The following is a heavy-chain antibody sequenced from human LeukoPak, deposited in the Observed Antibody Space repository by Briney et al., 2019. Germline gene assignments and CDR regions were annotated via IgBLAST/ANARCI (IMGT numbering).Heavy chain of an antibody. J-gene: IGHJ4*02. V-gene: IGHV1-69*04. Sequence: ASVKVSCKASGGTFSSYAISWVRQAPGQGLEWMGRIIPILGIANYAQKFQGRVTITADKSTSTAYMELSSLRSEDTAVYCCARSYLIQLWLPFDYWGQGTLVTVSS. CDR2: IIPILGIA. CDR3: ARSYLIQLWLPFDY. D-gene: IGHD5-18*01. CDR1: GGTFSSYA.